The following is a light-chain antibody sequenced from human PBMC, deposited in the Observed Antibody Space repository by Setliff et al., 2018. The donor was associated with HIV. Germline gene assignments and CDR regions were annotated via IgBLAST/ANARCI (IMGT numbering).Light chain of an antibody. CDR2: EGS. Sequence: QSALTQPASVSGSPGQSITISCTGTSSGVGTYNFVSWYQQHPGKAPKLMIYEGSKRPSGVSNRFFGSKSGYTASLTISGLQAEDEADYYCCSYAGSTLYVFGTGTKVTVL. CDR1: SSGVGTYNF. J-gene: IGLJ1*01. V-gene: IGLV2-23*01. CDR3: CSYAGSTLYV.